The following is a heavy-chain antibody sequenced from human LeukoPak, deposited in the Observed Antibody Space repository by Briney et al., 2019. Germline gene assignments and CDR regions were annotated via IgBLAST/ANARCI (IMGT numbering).Heavy chain of an antibody. V-gene: IGHV1-69*04. D-gene: IGHD2-15*01. CDR1: GGTFSSYA. CDR3: ARMGDRAVVVVAARDRYYYYGMDV. J-gene: IGHJ6*02. CDR2: IIPILGIA. Sequence: VASVKVSCKASGGTFSSYAISWVRQAPEQGLEWMGRIIPILGIANYAQKFQGRVTITADKSTSTAYMELSSLRSEDTAVYYCARMGDRAVVVVAARDRYYYYGMDVWGQGTTVTVSS.